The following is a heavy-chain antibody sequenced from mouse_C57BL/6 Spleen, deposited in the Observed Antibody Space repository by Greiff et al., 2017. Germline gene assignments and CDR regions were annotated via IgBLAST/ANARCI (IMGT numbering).Heavy chain of an antibody. CDR2: IYPGDGDT. CDR1: GYAFSSYW. J-gene: IGHJ2*01. D-gene: IGHD1-1*01. V-gene: IGHV1-80*01. Sequence: QVQLQQSGAELVKPGASVKISCKASGYAFSSYWMNWVKQRPGKGLEWIGQIYPGDGDTNYNGKFKGKATLAADKSSSTAYMQLSSLTSEDSAVYFCARGEQDYGSSLGYFDYWGQGTTLTVSS. CDR3: ARGEQDYGSSLGYFDY.